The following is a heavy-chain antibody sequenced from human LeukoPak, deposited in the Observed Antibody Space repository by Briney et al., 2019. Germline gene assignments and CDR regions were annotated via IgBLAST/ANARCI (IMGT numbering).Heavy chain of an antibody. D-gene: IGHD3-22*01. CDR3: ARGSRLFED. CDR1: GFTFSSYE. CDR2: ISSGSSII. J-gene: IGHJ4*02. Sequence: PGGSLRLSCAASGFTFSSYEMNWVRQAPGKGLEWVSYISSGSSIIYYADSVKGRFTISRDNAKNSLSLQMNSLRDEDTALYYCARGSRLFEDWGQGTLVTVSS. V-gene: IGHV3-48*02.